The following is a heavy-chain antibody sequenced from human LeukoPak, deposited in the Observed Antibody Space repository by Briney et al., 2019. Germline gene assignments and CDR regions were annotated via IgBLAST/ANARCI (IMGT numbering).Heavy chain of an antibody. CDR1: GGSISSYY. V-gene: IGHV4-59*12. J-gene: IGHJ4*02. D-gene: IGHD4-11*01. CDR3: ARVREAYTNPFFDY. CDR2: IYHSGSA. Sequence: PSETLSLTCTVSGGSISSYYWSWIRQPPGKGLEWIGYIYHSGSAYYNPSLKSRVTISVDRSKNQFSLKLSSVTAADTAVFYCARVREAYTNPFFDYWAREPWSPSPQ.